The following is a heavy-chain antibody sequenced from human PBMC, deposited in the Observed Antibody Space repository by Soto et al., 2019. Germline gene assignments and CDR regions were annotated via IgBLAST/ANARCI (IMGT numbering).Heavy chain of an antibody. CDR1: GFPFKSYW. J-gene: IGHJ4*02. CDR2: IDEYGSTI. D-gene: IGHD3-10*01. CDR3: TRDIGGKGAY. Sequence: GSLRLSRASSGFPFKSYWMHCFRQVPGKGLLWVSRIDEYGSTINYADSVKGRFTISRDNARNTLYLEMNSLRAEDTALYYCTRDIGGKGAYWGPGTLVTAPQ. V-gene: IGHV3-74*01.